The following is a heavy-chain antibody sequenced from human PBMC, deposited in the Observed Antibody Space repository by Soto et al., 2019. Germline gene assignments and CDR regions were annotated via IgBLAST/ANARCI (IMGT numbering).Heavy chain of an antibody. J-gene: IGHJ6*02. CDR1: GYSFTIYC. CDR3: ARHWKGYYDSSGYHYYGMDV. CDR2: IYPGDSDT. D-gene: IGHD3-22*01. Sequence: PGESLKISCKGSGYSFTIYCIGWVLQMPWKGLEWMGIIYPGDSDTRYSPSFQGQVTISADKSISTAYLQWSSLKASDTAMYYCARHWKGYYDSSGYHYYGMDVWGQGTTVTVSS. V-gene: IGHV5-51*01.